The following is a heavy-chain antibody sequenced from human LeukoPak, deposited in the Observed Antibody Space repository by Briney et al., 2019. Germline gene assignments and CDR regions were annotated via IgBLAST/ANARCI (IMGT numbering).Heavy chain of an antibody. CDR1: GFTLGSYW. V-gene: IGHV3-74*01. Sequence: GGSLRLSCAVSGFTLGSYWMHWVRQAPGQGLAWVSRVNTDGSSTTYAESVKGRFTISKDNAKSTLYLQMNSLRAEDTAVYYCAKSPPLRQFDYWGQGTLVTVSS. CDR3: AKSPPLRQFDY. J-gene: IGHJ4*02. D-gene: IGHD3-16*01. CDR2: VNTDGSST.